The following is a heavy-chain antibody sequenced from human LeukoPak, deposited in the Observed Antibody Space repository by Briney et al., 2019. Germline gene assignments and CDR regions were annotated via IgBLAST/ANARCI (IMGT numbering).Heavy chain of an antibody. CDR3: ARVRGGDSSSWYYFDY. V-gene: IGHV1-46*01. Sequence: ASVKVSCKASGYTFTSYYLHWVRQAPGQGLEWMGIIDPSGGSTNYAQKFQGRVTMTRDTSTSTVYMELSSLRSEDTAVYYCARVRGGDSSSWYYFDYWGQGTLVTVSS. J-gene: IGHJ4*02. CDR2: IDPSGGST. CDR1: GYTFTSYY. D-gene: IGHD6-13*01.